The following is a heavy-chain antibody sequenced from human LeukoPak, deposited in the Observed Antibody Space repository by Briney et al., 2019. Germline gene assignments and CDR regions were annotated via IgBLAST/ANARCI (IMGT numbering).Heavy chain of an antibody. CDR2: ISYDGSNK. CDR1: GFTFSSYG. Sequence: GWSLRLSFASSGFTFSSYGMHWVRQAPGKGLEGVGVISYDGSNKYYADSVKGRFTISRDNSKNTLYLQMNSLRGEDTAVYCCAKASVVGHYAFDIWGQGTMVTVSS. J-gene: IGHJ3*02. D-gene: IGHD5/OR15-5a*01. CDR3: AKASVVGHYAFDI. V-gene: IGHV3-30*18.